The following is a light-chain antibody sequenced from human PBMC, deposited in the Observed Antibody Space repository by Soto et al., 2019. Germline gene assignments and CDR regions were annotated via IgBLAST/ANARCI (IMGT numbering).Light chain of an antibody. CDR2: RAS. CDR3: QQANSFPWT. CDR1: QGVTNW. V-gene: IGKV1-12*02. J-gene: IGKJ1*01. Sequence: DIQMTQSPSSVSASVGDRVTLTCRASQGVTNWLAWYQQKPGKAPKVLIYRASILQSGVPSRFSGSGSGTDFTLTISSLQPEDFATYYCQQANSFPWTFGQGTKV.